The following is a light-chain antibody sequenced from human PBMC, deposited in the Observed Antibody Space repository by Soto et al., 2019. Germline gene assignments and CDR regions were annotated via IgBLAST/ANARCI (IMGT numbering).Light chain of an antibody. CDR3: CSFAGSYTYV. CDR2: DVA. J-gene: IGLJ1*01. Sequence: QSALTQPASVSDSPGQSITISCTGTSSDIGGNDYVSWYRQYPGEAPKLIIYDVANRPSGVSNRFSGSKSGNTASLIISGLQAEDEADYSCCSFAGSYTYVFGTGTKVTVL. V-gene: IGLV2-14*03. CDR1: SSDIGGNDY.